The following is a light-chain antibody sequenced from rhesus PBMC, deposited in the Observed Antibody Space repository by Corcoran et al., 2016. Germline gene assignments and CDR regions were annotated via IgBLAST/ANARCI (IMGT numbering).Light chain of an antibody. J-gene: IGKJ4*01. V-gene: IGKV1-32*03. CDR3: QQGYSTPPT. CDR2: YEN. CDR1: QGISSY. Sequence: DIQMSQSPSSLSASVGDRVTITCRASQGISSYLNWYQQKPGKTPKHLISYENSLASGVPSRFRGSGAGTDYTLTISSLQPEDFATDYGQQGYSTPPTFGGGTKVEIK.